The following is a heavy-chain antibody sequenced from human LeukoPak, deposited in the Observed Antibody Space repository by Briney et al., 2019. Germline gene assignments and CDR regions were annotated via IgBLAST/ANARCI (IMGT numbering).Heavy chain of an antibody. CDR3: ARTVPPPAYYYYYMDV. Sequence: SQTLSLTCTVSGGSISSYYWSWIRQPPGKGLEWIGYIYTSGSTNYNPSLKSRVTISVDTSKNQFSLKLSSVTAADTAVYYCARTVPPPAYYYYYMDVWGKGTTVTISS. CDR1: GGSISSYY. J-gene: IGHJ6*03. V-gene: IGHV4-4*09. CDR2: IYTSGST. D-gene: IGHD2-2*01.